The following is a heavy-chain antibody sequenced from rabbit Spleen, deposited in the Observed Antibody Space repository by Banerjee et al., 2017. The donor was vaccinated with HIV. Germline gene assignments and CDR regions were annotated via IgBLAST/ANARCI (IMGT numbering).Heavy chain of an antibody. CDR3: ARGHAGYAGYGYAIVTFNL. CDR2: IDPVFGST. D-gene: IGHD6-1*01. CDR1: GFDFSSYY. Sequence: QLKESGGGLVQPGGSLKLSCKASGFDFSSYYMSWVRQAPGKGLEWIGYIDPVFGSTYYASWVNGRFTISSHNAQNTLYLQLNSLTAADTATYFCARGHAGYAGYGYAIVTFNLWGPGTLVTVS. V-gene: IGHV1S7*01. J-gene: IGHJ4*01.